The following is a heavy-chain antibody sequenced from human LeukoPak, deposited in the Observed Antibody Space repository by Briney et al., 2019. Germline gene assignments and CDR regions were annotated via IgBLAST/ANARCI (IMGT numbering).Heavy chain of an antibody. Sequence: GGSLRLSCAASGFTFSSYSMNWVRQAPGEGLEWVSSISSSSSYIYYADSVKGRFTISRDNAKNSLYLQMNSLRAEDTALYYCAKDMTYGEDWYFDLWGRGTLVTVSS. CDR2: ISSSSSYI. D-gene: IGHD4-17*01. CDR1: GFTFSSYS. CDR3: AKDMTYGEDWYFDL. J-gene: IGHJ2*01. V-gene: IGHV3-21*04.